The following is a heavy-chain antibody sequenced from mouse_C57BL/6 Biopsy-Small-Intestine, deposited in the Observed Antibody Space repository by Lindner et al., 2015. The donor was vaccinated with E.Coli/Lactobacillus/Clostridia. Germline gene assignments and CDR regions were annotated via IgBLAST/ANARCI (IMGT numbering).Heavy chain of an antibody. V-gene: IGHV1-66*01. D-gene: IGHD1-1*02. CDR3: TRSGALWEGFFDV. J-gene: IGHJ1*03. Sequence: VQLQESGPELVKPGASVKISCKASGYSFTNYYIHWVMQRPGQGLEWIGWIYPGGSNSKYNEKFKDGATLTADTSSSTAYMQLRSLTSHDSAVYYCTRSGALWEGFFDVWGTGTTVTVSS. CDR2: IYPGGSNS. CDR1: GYSFTNYY.